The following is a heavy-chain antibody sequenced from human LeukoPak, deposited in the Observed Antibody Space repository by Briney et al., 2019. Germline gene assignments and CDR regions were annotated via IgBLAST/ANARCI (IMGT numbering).Heavy chain of an antibody. V-gene: IGHV3-7*01. D-gene: IGHD5-24*01. CDR2: IKQDGSEK. J-gene: IGHJ4*02. CDR1: GFTFSSYW. CDR3: ARDLGRWLPSYFDY. Sequence: GGSLRLYCAASGFTFSSYWMSWVRQAPGKELEWVANIKQDGSEKYYVDSVKGRFTISRDNAKNSLYLQMNSLRAEDTAVYYCARDLGRWLPSYFDYWGQGTLVTVSS.